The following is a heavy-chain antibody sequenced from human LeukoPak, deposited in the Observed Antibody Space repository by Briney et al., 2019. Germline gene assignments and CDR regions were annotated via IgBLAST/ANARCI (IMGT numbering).Heavy chain of an antibody. CDR2: AFYSGDT. CDR3: GRLRGTMTTVTSNFEY. D-gene: IGHD4-17*01. J-gene: IGHJ4*02. Sequence: SETLSLTCTVSGGXIIGSRYYWGWLRQPPGKGVEWLGSAFYSGDTYYKSSLKSRVPISVATSKDQFSLKLSSVTAADTAVYYCGRLRGTMTTVTSNFEYWGQGTLVTVSS. CDR1: GGXIIGSRYY. V-gene: IGHV4-39*01.